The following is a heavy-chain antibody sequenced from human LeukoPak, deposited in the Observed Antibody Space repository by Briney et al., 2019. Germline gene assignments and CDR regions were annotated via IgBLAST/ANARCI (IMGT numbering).Heavy chain of an antibody. CDR3: ARAIAVAGEVYYYYGMDV. V-gene: IGHV1-69*01. D-gene: IGHD6-19*01. CDR1: GGTFSSYA. J-gene: IGHJ6*02. CDR2: LIPIFGTA. Sequence: GSSVKVSCKASGGTFSSYAISWVRQAPGQGLEWMGGLIPIFGTANYAQKFQGRVTITADESTSTAYMELSSLRSEDTAVYYCARAIAVAGEVYYYYGMDVWGQGTTVTVSS.